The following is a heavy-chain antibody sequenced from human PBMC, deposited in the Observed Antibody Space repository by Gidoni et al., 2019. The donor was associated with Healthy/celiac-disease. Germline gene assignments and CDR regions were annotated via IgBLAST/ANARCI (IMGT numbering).Heavy chain of an antibody. D-gene: IGHD4-17*01. CDR2: INPRGST. CDR3: ARGLRDYALKSRYYYDGMDV. CDR1: GGSFSGYY. J-gene: IGHJ6*02. Sequence: QVQLQQWGAGLLKPSETLSLTCAVYGGSFSGYYLSWIRQPPGKGLEWIGEINPRGSTNYNPSLKSRVTVSVDTSKNQFSLKLSSVTAADTAVYYCARGLRDYALKSRYYYDGMDVWGQGTTVTVSS. V-gene: IGHV4-34*01.